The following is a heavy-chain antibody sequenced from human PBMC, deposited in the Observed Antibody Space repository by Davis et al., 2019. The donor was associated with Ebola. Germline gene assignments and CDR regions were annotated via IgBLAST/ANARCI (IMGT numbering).Heavy chain of an antibody. J-gene: IGHJ6*04. V-gene: IGHV4-59*01. CDR3: ARVGYCSGGSCYSRYYYGMDV. D-gene: IGHD2-15*01. CDR2: IYYSGST. Sequence: PSETLSLTCTVSGGSISSYYWSWIRQPPGKGLEWIGYIYYSGSTNYNPSLKSRVTISVDTSKNQFSLKLSSVTAADTAVYYCARVGYCSGGSCYSRYYYGMDVRGKGTTVTVSS. CDR1: GGSISSYY.